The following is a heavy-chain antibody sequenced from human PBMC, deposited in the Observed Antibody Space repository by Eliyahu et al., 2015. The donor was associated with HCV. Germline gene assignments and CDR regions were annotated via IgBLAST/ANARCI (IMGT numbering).Heavy chain of an antibody. V-gene: IGHV3-15*01. Sequence: EVQLVASGGGLVXPGGSLRLACAASGFTFSNAXXXWVRQAPGKGLEWVGRVKSITDGGTIDYAPPVKGRFSISRDDSKNTLYLQMISLKTEDTAVYYCTKRDSWFDYWGQGTLVTVSS. CDR2: VKSITDGGTI. CDR3: TKRDSWFDY. J-gene: IGHJ4*02. D-gene: IGHD2-15*01. CDR1: GFTFSNAX.